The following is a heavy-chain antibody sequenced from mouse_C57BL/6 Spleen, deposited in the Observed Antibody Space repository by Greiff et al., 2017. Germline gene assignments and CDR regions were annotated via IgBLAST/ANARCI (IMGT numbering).Heavy chain of an antibody. J-gene: IGHJ2*01. CDR3: ARERDYFDY. CDR1: GYSITSGYY. CDR2: ISYDGSN. V-gene: IGHV3-6*01. Sequence: EVQLQESGPGLVKPSQSLSLTCSVTGYSITSGYYWNWIRQFPGNKLEWMGYISYDGSNNYNPSLKNRISITRDTSKNQFFLKLNSVTTEDTATYYCARERDYFDYWSQGTTLTVSS.